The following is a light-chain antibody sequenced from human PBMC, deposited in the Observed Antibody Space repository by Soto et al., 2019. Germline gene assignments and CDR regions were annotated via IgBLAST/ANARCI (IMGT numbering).Light chain of an antibody. CDR3: QQYGSSPRT. CDR1: QSVSSNF. CDR2: GAF. J-gene: IGKJ1*01. V-gene: IGKV3-20*01. Sequence: EIVLAHSPGTLALSPGQRTTLSCMASQSVSSNFLAWYQQKPGQAPRLLISGAFNRATGIADRFSGSGSGTDFTLTISGLEPEDVAVYYCQQYGSSPRTFGQGTKVDIK.